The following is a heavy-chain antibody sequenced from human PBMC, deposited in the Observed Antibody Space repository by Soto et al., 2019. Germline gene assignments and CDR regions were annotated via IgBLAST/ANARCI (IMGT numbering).Heavy chain of an antibody. J-gene: IGHJ5*02. CDR1: GGSFSGYY. V-gene: IGHV4-34*01. CDR3: ARGRTDYGDYWIDPIQEGGWFDP. CDR2: INHSGST. Sequence: QVQLQQWGAGLLKPSETLSLTCAVYGGSFSGYYWSWIRQPPGKGLEWIGEINHSGSTNYNPSLKSRVTISVDTSKNQFSLKLSSVTAADTAVYYCARGRTDYGDYWIDPIQEGGWFDPWGQGTLVTVSS. D-gene: IGHD4-17*01.